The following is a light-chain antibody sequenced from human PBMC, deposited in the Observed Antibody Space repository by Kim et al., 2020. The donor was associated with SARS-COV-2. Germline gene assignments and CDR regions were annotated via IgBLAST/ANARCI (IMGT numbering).Light chain of an antibody. V-gene: IGKV1-39*01. CDR3: QQSYKIPYT. CDR2: VAS. Sequence: DIQMTQSASSLSASVGDSVTITCRASQNIRTYLNWYQQKPGKAPELLIYVASSLQSGVPSRFTGSGSGTDFTLTIGSLQPEDCATYYCQQSYKIPYTFGQGTNLEI. CDR1: QNIRTY. J-gene: IGKJ2*01.